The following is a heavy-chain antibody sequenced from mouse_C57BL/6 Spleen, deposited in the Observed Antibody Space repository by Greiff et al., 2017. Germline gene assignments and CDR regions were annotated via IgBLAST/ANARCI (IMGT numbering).Heavy chain of an antibody. D-gene: IGHD2-4*01. Sequence: VQLQQSGAELVRPGTSVKMSCKASGYTFTNYWIGWAKQRPGHGLEWIGDIYPGGGYTNYNEEFKGKATLTADKSSSTAYMQFSSLTSEDSAIYYCARSSIYYDYDWYFDVWGTGTTVTVSS. J-gene: IGHJ1*03. CDR2: IYPGGGYT. V-gene: IGHV1-63*01. CDR3: ARSSIYYDYDWYFDV. CDR1: GYTFTNYW.